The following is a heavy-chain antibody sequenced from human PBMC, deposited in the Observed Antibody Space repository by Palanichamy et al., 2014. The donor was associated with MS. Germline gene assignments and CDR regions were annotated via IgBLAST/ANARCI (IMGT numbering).Heavy chain of an antibody. Sequence: EVQLLESGGGLVQPGGSLRLSCAAPGFTFSSYAMSWVRQAPGKGLEWVSAISGSGGSTYFADSVKGRFTISRDNSKNTLYLQMNSLRAEDTAVYYCAMADSSGYYTSFDYWGQGTLVTVSS. D-gene: IGHD3-22*01. V-gene: IGHV3-23*01. J-gene: IGHJ4*02. CDR2: ISGSGGST. CDR3: AMADSSGYYTSFDY. CDR1: GFTFSSYA.